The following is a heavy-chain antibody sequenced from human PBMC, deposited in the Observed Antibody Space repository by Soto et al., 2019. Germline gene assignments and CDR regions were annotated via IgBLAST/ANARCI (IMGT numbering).Heavy chain of an antibody. J-gene: IGHJ4*02. CDR1: GYTFTSYA. CDR2: INTNTGNP. D-gene: IGHD5-18*01. Sequence: ASVKVSCKASGYTFTSYAMNWVRQAPGQGLEWMGWINTNTGNPTYAQVFTGRFVFSLDTSVSTAYLQISSLKAEDTAVYYCARDDSRGYSYGCFDYWGQGTLVTVSS. CDR3: ARDDSRGYSYGCFDY. V-gene: IGHV7-4-1*02.